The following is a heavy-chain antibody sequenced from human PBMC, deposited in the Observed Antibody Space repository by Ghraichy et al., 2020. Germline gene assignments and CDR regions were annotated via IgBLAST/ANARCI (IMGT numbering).Heavy chain of an antibody. V-gene: IGHV3-53*01. D-gene: IGHD6-19*01. J-gene: IGHJ5*02. CDR1: GFTVSSNY. CDR3: ARGVGSGWYLWFDP. CDR2: IYSGGST. Sequence: GSLRLSCAASGFTVSSNYMSWVRQAPGKGLEWVSVIYSGGSTYYADSVKGRFTIFRDNSKNTLYLQMNSLRAEDTAVYYCARGVGSGWYLWFDPWGQGTLVTVSS.